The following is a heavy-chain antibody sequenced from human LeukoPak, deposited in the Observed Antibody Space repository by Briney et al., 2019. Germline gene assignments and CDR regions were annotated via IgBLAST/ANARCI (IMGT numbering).Heavy chain of an antibody. CDR2: ISSSGSTI. CDR1: GFTFSSYE. V-gene: IGHV3-48*03. CDR3: ARGTYYDILTGHPTNDAFDI. Sequence: TGGSLRLSCAASGFTFSSYEMNWVRQAPGKGLEWVSYISSSGSTIYYADSVKGRFTISRDNAKNSLYLQMNSLRAEDTAVYYCARGTYYDILTGHPTNDAFDIWGLGTMVTVSS. J-gene: IGHJ3*02. D-gene: IGHD3-9*01.